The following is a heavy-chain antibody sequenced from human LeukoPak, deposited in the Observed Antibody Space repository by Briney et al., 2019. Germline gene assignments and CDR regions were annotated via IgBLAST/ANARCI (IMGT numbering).Heavy chain of an antibody. J-gene: IGHJ4*02. CDR1: GRSVSSGSYY. V-gene: IGHV4-61*01. CDR2: IYYSGST. Sequence: SETLSLTCTVSGRSVSSGSYYWSWIRQPPGKGLEWIGYIYYSGSTNYNPSLQSRVTISVDTSKNQFSLKLSSVTAADTAVYYCAREGSATAFDYWGQGTLVTVSS. CDR3: AREGSATAFDY. D-gene: IGHD2-21*02.